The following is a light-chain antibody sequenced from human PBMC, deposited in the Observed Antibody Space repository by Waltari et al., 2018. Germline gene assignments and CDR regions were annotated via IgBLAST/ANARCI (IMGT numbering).Light chain of an antibody. V-gene: IGLV2-11*01. J-gene: IGLJ1*01. CDR1: DVGGYDY. CDR2: RVT. CDR3: CSNAGSHTYF. Sequence: QSALTQPRSVSGSPGQSVTISCTGIDVGGYDYVSWSQQYPGKAPKLIIYRVTKRPSGVPDRFSGSRSGNTASLTISGLQAEDEADYYCCSNAGSHTYFFGPGTKVTVL.